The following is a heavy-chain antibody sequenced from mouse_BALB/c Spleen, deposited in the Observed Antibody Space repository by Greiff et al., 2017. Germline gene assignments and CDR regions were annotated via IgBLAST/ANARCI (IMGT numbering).Heavy chain of an antibody. J-gene: IGHJ4*01. V-gene: IGHV3-8*02. Sequence: EVKVIESGPSLVKPSQTLSLTCSVTGDSITSGYWNWIRKFPGNKLEYMGYISYSGSTYYNPSLKSRISITRDTSKNQYYLQLNSVTTEDTATYYCARRQGLRLYAMDYWGQGTSVTVSS. CDR1: GDSITSGY. CDR2: ISYSGST. CDR3: ARRQGLRLYAMDY. D-gene: IGHD2-4*01.